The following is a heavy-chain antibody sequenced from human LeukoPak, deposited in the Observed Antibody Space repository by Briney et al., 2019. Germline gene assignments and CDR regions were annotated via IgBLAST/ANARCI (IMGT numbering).Heavy chain of an antibody. J-gene: IGHJ6*02. V-gene: IGHV3-66*01. CDR2: IYSGGST. Sequence: GGSLRLSCAASGLTVSCNYMSWVRQAPGKGLEWVSVIYSGGSTYYADSVKGRFTISRDNSKNTLYPQMNSLRAEDTAVYYCAFIDGYRSGRSYYYYGMDVWGQGTTVTVSS. CDR3: AFIDGYRSGRSYYYYGMDV. D-gene: IGHD6-19*01. CDR1: GLTVSCNY.